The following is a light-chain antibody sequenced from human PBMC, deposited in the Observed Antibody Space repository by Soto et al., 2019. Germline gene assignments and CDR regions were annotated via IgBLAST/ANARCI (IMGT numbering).Light chain of an antibody. V-gene: IGKV3-20*01. CDR3: QQYDSSPLT. CDR2: GAS. CDR1: QSISSSY. J-gene: IGKJ1*01. Sequence: EIVLTQSPSTLSLSPGERATLTCRASQSISSSYLAWYQQKPGQAPRLLIYGASRRATGIPDRFSGSGSGTDFTLTISSLEPEDFAVYYCQQYDSSPLTFGQGTKVEIK.